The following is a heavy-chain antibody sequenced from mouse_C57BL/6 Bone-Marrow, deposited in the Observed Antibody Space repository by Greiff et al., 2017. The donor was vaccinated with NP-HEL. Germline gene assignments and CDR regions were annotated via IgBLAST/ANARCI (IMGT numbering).Heavy chain of an antibody. J-gene: IGHJ2*01. CDR1: GYTFTDYY. Sequence: EVQLQQSGPELVKPGASVKISCKASGYTFTDYYMNWVKQSHGKSLEWIGDINPNNGGTSYNQKFKGKATLTVDKSSSTAYMELRSLTSEDSAVYYCAIYDGPSDYWGQGTTLTVSS. CDR2: INPNNGGT. D-gene: IGHD2-3*01. CDR3: AIYDGPSDY. V-gene: IGHV1-26*01.